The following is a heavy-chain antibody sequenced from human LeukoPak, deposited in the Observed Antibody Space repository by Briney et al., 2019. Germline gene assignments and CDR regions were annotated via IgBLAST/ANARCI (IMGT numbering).Heavy chain of an antibody. V-gene: IGHV3-30-3*01. D-gene: IGHD7-27*01. CDR3: AKDLLTGYFDY. CDR1: GFTFSSYA. CDR2: ISYDGSNK. J-gene: IGHJ4*02. Sequence: PGGSLRLSCAASGFTFSSYAMHWVRQAPGKGLEWVAVISYDGSNKYYADSVKGRFTISRDNSKNTLYLQMNSLRAEDTAVYYCAKDLLTGYFDYWGQGTLVTVSS.